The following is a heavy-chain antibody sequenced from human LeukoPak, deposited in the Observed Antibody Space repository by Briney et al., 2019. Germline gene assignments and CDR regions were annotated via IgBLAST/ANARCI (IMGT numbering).Heavy chain of an antibody. J-gene: IGHJ4*02. CDR3: ERRDLRDKGRFDY. Sequence: SETLSLTCAVSGGSISSSNWWSWVRQPPGKGLEWIGEIYHSGSTNYNPSLKSRVTISVDKSKNQFSLKLSSVTAADTAVYYCERRDLRDKGRFDYWGQGTLVTVSS. CDR2: IYHSGST. D-gene: IGHD5/OR15-5a*01. V-gene: IGHV4-4*02. CDR1: GGSISSSNW.